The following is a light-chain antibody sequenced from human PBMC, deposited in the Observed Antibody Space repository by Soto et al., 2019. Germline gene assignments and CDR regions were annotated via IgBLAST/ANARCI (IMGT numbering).Light chain of an antibody. V-gene: IGKV3-20*01. Sequence: FAQSASTLPLSLGRRATLPCRAIHSVNILYLAWFQQKTGQAPRLLIYGASTRATGITDRLSGSGAGTDVTLTISRVEAEDFAVYYCQQYGSSRPWTFGQGTKVDNK. CDR3: QQYGSSRPWT. J-gene: IGKJ1*01. CDR2: GAS. CDR1: HSVNILY.